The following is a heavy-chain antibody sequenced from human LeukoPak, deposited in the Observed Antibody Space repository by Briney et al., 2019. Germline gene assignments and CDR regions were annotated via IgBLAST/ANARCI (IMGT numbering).Heavy chain of an antibody. CDR1: GDSINFDY. D-gene: IGHD3-22*01. V-gene: IGHV4-59*01. CDR2: LYNNGST. Sequence: PSETLSLTCIVSGDSINFDYWSWIRQPPGKGLEWVGCLYNNGSTSYSPSLKSRVTISVDTSKNQFSLKLNSMTTADTAVYCCARGRAYTYYRGLDPWGQGILATVSS. CDR3: ARGRAYTYYRGLDP. J-gene: IGHJ5*02.